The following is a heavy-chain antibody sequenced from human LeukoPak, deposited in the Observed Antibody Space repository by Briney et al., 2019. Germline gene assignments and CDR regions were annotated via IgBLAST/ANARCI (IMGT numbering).Heavy chain of an antibody. CDR1: GFTFSRYV. D-gene: IGHD1-26*01. Sequence: PGSSLTLSCAASGFTFSRYVMHWVRQAPRKGLAWVAVIWYDGSNKYYADSVKGRFTISRDNSKSTLYLQMNSLRAEDTAVYYCARDTRDGSFDYWGQGTLVTVSS. CDR3: ARDTRDGSFDY. J-gene: IGHJ4*02. V-gene: IGHV3-33*01. CDR2: IWYDGSNK.